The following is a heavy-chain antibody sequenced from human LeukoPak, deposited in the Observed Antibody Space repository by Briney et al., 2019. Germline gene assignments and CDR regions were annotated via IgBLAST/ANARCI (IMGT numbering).Heavy chain of an antibody. CDR3: YLEGYCSSTSCSNYYYYYGMDV. Sequence: ASVKVSCKASGYTFTSYGISWVRQAPGQGLEWMGWISAYNGNTNCAQKLQGRVTMTTDTSTSTAYMELRSLRSDDTAVYYCYLEGYCSSTSCSNYYYYYGMDVWGQGTTVTVSS. V-gene: IGHV1-18*01. D-gene: IGHD2-2*01. CDR1: GYTFTSYG. J-gene: IGHJ6*02. CDR2: ISAYNGNT.